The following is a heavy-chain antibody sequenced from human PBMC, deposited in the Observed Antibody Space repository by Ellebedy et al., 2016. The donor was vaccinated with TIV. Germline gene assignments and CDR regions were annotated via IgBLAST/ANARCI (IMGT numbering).Heavy chain of an antibody. Sequence: GESLKISCAASGFTFSNAWMSWVRQAPGKGLEWVGRIKSKTDGGTTDYAAPVKGRFTISRDDSKDTLYLQMNSLKTEDTAVYYCTTDPSTYYYYYMDVWGKGTTVTVSS. J-gene: IGHJ6*03. D-gene: IGHD2-2*01. CDR3: TTDPSTYYYYYMDV. CDR1: GFTFSNAW. CDR2: IKSKTDGGTT. V-gene: IGHV3-15*01.